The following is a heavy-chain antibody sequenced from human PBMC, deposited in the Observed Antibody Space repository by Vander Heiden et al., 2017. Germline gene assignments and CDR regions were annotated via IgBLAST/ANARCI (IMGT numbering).Heavy chain of an antibody. CDR1: GASISSGGFY. Sequence: QVQLQESGPVLVRPSQPLSLPCSVSGASISSGGFYWNWIRQHPGKGLEGIGDIYFSGSTSYNPSLESRVTISVDTSKNEFSLKLTSVTAADTAVYYCARGPDPYYYDSRGFFGYWGQGTLVTVSS. CDR3: ARGPDPYYYDSRGFFGY. D-gene: IGHD3-22*01. V-gene: IGHV4-31*03. CDR2: IYFSGST. J-gene: IGHJ4*02.